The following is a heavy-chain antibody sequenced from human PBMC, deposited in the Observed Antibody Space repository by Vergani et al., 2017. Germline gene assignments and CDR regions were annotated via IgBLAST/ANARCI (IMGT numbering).Heavy chain of an antibody. V-gene: IGHV3-21*01. D-gene: IGHD2-15*01. J-gene: IGHJ5*02. CDR1: GFTFSSYS. CDR3: ARDPSKYCXGGSCYGQYNWFDP. Sequence: EVQLVESGGGLVKPGGSLRLSCAASGFTFSSYSMNWVRQAPGKGLEWVSSISSSSSYIYYADSVKGRFTISRDNAKNSLYLQMNSLRAEDTAVYYCARDPSKYCXGGSCYGQYNWFDPWGQGTLVTVSS. CDR2: ISSSSSYI.